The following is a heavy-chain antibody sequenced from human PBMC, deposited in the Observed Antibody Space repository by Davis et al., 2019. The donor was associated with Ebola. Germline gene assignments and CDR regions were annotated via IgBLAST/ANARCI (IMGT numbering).Heavy chain of an antibody. V-gene: IGHV4-34*01. D-gene: IGHD2-2*01. CDR2: INHSGST. CDR1: GGSFSGYY. Sequence: SETLSLTCAVYGGSFSGYYWSWIRQPPGKGLEWIGEINHSGSTNYNPSLKNRVTISVDTSKNQFSLKLSSVTAADTAVYYCARGGCSSASCYQWAFDLWGRGTLVTVSS. J-gene: IGHJ2*01. CDR3: ARGGCSSASCYQWAFDL.